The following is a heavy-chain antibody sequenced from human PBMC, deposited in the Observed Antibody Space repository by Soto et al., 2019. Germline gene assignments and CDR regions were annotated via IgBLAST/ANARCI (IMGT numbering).Heavy chain of an antibody. CDR1: GFTFSSYW. J-gene: IGHJ4*02. Sequence: EVQLVESGGGLVQPGGSLRLSCAASGFTFSSYWMHWVRQAPGEGLVWVSRINSAGTTTTYADSVKGRFTISIDNAKNTQYLQMNSLRAEATAVYYCARDRYYYGSGSPHYFDYWGQGTLVTVSS. V-gene: IGHV3-74*01. CDR2: INSAGTTT. CDR3: ARDRYYYGSGSPHYFDY. D-gene: IGHD3-10*01.